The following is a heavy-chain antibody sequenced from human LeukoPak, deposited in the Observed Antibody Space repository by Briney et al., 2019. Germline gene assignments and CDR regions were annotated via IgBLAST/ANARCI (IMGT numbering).Heavy chain of an antibody. CDR1: GYTFTGYY. Sequence: ASVKVSCKASGYTFTGYYMHWVRQAPGQGLEWMGWINPNSGGTNYAQKFQGRVTMTRDTSISTAYMELSRLRSDDTAVYYCARMQYDTEAFDIWGQGTMVTVSS. D-gene: IGHD3-22*01. CDR3: ARMQYDTEAFDI. J-gene: IGHJ3*02. CDR2: INPNSGGT. V-gene: IGHV1-2*02.